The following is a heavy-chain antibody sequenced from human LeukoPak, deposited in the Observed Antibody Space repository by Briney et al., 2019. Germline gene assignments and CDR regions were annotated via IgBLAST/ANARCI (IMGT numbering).Heavy chain of an antibody. CDR1: GFTFGDYA. Sequence: PGGSLRLSCSASGFTFGDYAMSWFRQAPGKGLEWVGFIRGKAYGGTTEYAASVKGRFTISRDDSKSIAYLQMNSLKTEDTAVYYCTRKLVYSSGWYFDYWGQGTLVTVSS. V-gene: IGHV3-49*03. CDR2: IRGKAYGGTT. CDR3: TRKLVYSSGWYFDY. D-gene: IGHD6-19*01. J-gene: IGHJ4*02.